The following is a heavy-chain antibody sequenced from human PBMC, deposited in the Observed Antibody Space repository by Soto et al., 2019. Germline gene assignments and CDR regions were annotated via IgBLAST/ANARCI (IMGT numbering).Heavy chain of an antibody. Sequence: GASVKVSCKASGYTFTSYGISWVRQAPGQGLEWMGWISAYNGNTNYAQKLQGRVTMTTDTSTSIAYMELRSLRSDDTAVYYCAREKYGGYSSGWESYYYYGMDVWGQGTTVTVSS. CDR2: ISAYNGNT. CDR3: AREKYGGYSSGWESYYYYGMDV. V-gene: IGHV1-18*01. D-gene: IGHD6-19*01. J-gene: IGHJ6*02. CDR1: GYTFTSYG.